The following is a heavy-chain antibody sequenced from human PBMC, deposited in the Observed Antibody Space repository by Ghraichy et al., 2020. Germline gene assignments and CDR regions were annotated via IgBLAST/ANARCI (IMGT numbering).Heavy chain of an antibody. V-gene: IGHV3-21*05. CDR2: ISGGGTFI. CDR1: GFTFSSYG. CDR3: ARHWDGSGGKSLLDS. J-gene: IGHJ4*02. D-gene: IGHD3-3*01. Sequence: GESLNISCAASGFTFSSYGMNWVRQAPGKGLEWVSYISGGGTFIHYGDSVRGRFTISRDNGKNSLYLHMNSLRDEDTAIYYCARHWDGSGGKSLLDSWGQGTLVVVSS.